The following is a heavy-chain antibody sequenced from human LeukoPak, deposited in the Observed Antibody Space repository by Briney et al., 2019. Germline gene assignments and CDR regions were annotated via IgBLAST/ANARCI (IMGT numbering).Heavy chain of an antibody. CDR1: GFTFSSYG. J-gene: IGHJ4*02. D-gene: IGHD2-15*01. V-gene: IGHV3-33*06. CDR2: LWCDESKK. CDR3: VKDGHCSGGTCYPFYFAS. Sequence: PGGSLRLSCAASGFTFSSYGMHWVRQAPGKGLKWVAVLWCDESKKYYAESVKGRFTISRDTSKNMLYLQMNSLRAEDTATYYCVKDGHCSGGTCYPFYFASWGQGTLVTVSS.